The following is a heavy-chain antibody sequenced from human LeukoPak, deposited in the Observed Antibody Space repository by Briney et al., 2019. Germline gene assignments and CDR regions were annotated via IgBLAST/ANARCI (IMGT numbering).Heavy chain of an antibody. CDR2: ISEDGINK. V-gene: IGHV3-30*18. J-gene: IGHJ4*02. CDR1: GXTFSDYG. CDR3: AKDRETTASGTFDY. D-gene: IGHD6-13*01. Sequence: GGSLRLSCAASGXTFSDYGMHCVRQAPGKGLEWVAGISEDGINKYYADSVKARFTISRDNSNNTLFLQMNNLRADDTAVYYCAKDRETTASGTFDYWGQGALVTVSS.